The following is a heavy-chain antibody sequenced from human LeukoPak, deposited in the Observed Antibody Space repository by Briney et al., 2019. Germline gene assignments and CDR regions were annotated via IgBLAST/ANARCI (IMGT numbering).Heavy chain of an antibody. D-gene: IGHD2-21*02. Sequence: GGSLRLSCTASGFTFSSYAMSSVRQAPGKGLEWVSAISGSGGSTYYADSVKGRFTISRDNSKNTLYLQMNSLRAEDTAVYYCAKDRLVVVTAPIDYWGQGTLVTVSS. CDR1: GFTFSSYA. CDR3: AKDRLVVVTAPIDY. CDR2: ISGSGGST. J-gene: IGHJ4*02. V-gene: IGHV3-23*01.